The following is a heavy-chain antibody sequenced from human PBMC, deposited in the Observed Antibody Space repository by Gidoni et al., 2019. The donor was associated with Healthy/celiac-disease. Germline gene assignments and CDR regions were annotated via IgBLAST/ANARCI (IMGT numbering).Heavy chain of an antibody. CDR2: IRSKANSYAT. CDR3: TRLVSSSSDYFDY. V-gene: IGHV3-73*02. Sequence: EVQLVESGGGLVQPGGSLKLSCAASGFTFSGSAMHWVRQASGKGLEWVGRIRSKANSYATAYAASVKGRFTISRDDSKNTAYLQMNSLKTEDTAVYYCTRLVSSSSDYFDYWGQGTLVTVSS. D-gene: IGHD6-6*01. CDR1: GFTFSGSA. J-gene: IGHJ4*02.